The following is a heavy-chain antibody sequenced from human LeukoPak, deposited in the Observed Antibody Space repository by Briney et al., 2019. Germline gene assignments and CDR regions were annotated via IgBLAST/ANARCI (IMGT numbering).Heavy chain of an antibody. J-gene: IGHJ4*01. CDR3: AKARFLEWLPFDY. V-gene: IGHV3-23*01. CDR2: ISGSGGGT. CDR1: GFTFSSYA. D-gene: IGHD3-3*01. Sequence: GGSLRLSCAASGFTFSSYAMSWVRQAPGKGLEWVSAISGSGGGTYYADSVKGRFTISRDNSKNTLYLQMNSLRAEDTAVYYCAKARFLEWLPFDYWGQEPWSPSPQ.